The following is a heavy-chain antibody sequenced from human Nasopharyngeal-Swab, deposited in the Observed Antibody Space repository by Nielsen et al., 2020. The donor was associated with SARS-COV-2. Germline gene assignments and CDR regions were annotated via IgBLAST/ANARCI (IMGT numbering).Heavy chain of an antibody. V-gene: IGHV3-23*01. J-gene: IGHJ4*02. CDR2: ISGSGAST. CDR1: GFTFSSDD. CDR3: ARRPRIVVTATGYYFDY. D-gene: IGHD6-19*01. Sequence: GGSLRLSCAASGFTFSSDDMSWVRQAPGKGLEWVSTISGSGASTDYADSVRGRFTISRDNSKNTLYLQMSSLRAEDTAVYYCARRPRIVVTATGYYFDYWGQGALVTVSS.